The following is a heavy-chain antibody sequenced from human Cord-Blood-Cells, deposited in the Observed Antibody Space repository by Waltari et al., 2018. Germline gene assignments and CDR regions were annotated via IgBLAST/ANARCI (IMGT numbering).Heavy chain of an antibody. J-gene: IGHJ3*02. CDR1: GYTFTSYY. CDR2: INPSGGST. Sequence: QVQLVQSGAAVKKPGASVKVSCKASGYTFTSYYMHWVRQAPGQGLEWMGIINPSGGSTSYAQKFQGRVTMTRDTSTSTVYMELSSLRSEDTAVYYCARVGDYDSSGYYAFDIWGQGTMVTVSS. V-gene: IGHV1-46*01. D-gene: IGHD3-22*01. CDR3: ARVGDYDSSGYYAFDI.